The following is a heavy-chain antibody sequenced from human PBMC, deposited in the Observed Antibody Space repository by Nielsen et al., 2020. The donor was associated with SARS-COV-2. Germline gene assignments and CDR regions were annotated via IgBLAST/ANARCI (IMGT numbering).Heavy chain of an antibody. CDR2: ISYSGTS. D-gene: IGHD4-11*01. J-gene: IGHJ6*03. CDR1: GGSIDNYY. CDR3: ARETTTRGYYYYYYMDV. V-gene: IGHV4-59*01. Sequence: SETLSLTCSVSGGSIDNYYWIWIRQPPGKGLEWIGYISYSGTSNYNPSLESRVTISVDTSKNQISVNLSSVTAADTAVYYCARETTTRGYYYYYYMDVWGKGTTVTVSS.